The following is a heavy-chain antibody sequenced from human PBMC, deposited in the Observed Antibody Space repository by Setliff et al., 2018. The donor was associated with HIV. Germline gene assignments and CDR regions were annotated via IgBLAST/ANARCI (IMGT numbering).Heavy chain of an antibody. D-gene: IGHD1-26*01. V-gene: IGHV1-69*13. CDR1: GYTFTSYG. CDR3: ARGVDGSYRKFFDN. J-gene: IGHJ4*02. Sequence: GASVKVSCKASGYTFTSYGISWVRQAPGQGLEWMGGIMPIFGTANYAQKFQGRVTIIADASTNTVNMELSSLRSEDTAVYYCARGVDGSYRKFFDNWGQGTLVTVS. CDR2: IMPIFGTA.